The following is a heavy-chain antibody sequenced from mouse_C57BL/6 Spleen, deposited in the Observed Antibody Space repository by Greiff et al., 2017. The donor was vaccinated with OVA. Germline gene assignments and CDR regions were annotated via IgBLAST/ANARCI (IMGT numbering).Heavy chain of an antibody. Sequence: EVQLVESGGGLVQPKGSLKLSCAASGFSFTTYAMNWVRQAPGQGLEWVARIRSKSNNYATYYAVSVKDRFTISRDDSESMLYLKMNNVKAEDTAMYYCVIYYDAMDYWGQGTSVTVSS. CDR1: GFSFTTYA. CDR2: IRSKSNNYAT. CDR3: VIYYDAMDY. J-gene: IGHJ4*01. V-gene: IGHV10-1*01. D-gene: IGHD2-1*01.